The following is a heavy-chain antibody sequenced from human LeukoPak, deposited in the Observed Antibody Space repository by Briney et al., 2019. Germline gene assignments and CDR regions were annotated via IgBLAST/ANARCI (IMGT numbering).Heavy chain of an antibody. CDR3: ARVLVVSSGAFDI. J-gene: IGHJ3*02. D-gene: IGHD3-22*01. CDR2: ISTYTGNT. Sequence: ASVKVSCKTSGYTFTSYAISWVRQAPGQGLECMGWISTYTGNTDYAQKLQGRVTMTTDTSTSTAYMELRSLSSDDTAVYYCARVLVVSSGAFDIWGQGTMANVSS. CDR1: GYTFTSYA. V-gene: IGHV1-18*01.